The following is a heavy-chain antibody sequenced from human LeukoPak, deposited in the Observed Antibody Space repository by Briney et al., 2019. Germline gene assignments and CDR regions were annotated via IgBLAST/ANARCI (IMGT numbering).Heavy chain of an antibody. Sequence: KSGGSLRLSCAASGLTFSNYSMSWVRQAPGKGLEWVSSISSSSNYIYYADSVNGRFTISRDNAKNSLFLQMNSLRVEDTALYYCARDDNPHYGDYHLFGYWGQGTLVTVSS. CDR2: ISSSSNYI. CDR3: ARDDNPHYGDYHLFGY. V-gene: IGHV3-21*04. J-gene: IGHJ4*02. D-gene: IGHD4-17*01. CDR1: GLTFSNYS.